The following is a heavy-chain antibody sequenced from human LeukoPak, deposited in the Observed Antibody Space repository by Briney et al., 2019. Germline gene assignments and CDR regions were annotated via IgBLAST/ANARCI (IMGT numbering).Heavy chain of an antibody. CDR3: ARGSNYYGSGSYRY. V-gene: IGHV1-69*13. J-gene: IGHJ4*02. Sequence: SVKVSCKASGGTFSSYAISWVRQAPGQGLEWVGGIIPIFGTANYAQKFQGRVTITADESTSTAYMELSSLRSEDTAVYYCARGSNYYGSGSYRYWGQGTLVTVSS. CDR1: GGTFSSYA. CDR2: IIPIFGTA. D-gene: IGHD3-10*01.